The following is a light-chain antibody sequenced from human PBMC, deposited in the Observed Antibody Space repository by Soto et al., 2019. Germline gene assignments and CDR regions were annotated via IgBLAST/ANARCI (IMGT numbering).Light chain of an antibody. V-gene: IGKV3-15*01. J-gene: IGKJ1*01. CDR3: QQYDQWWT. CDR2: GAS. Sequence: EIVLTQSPATLSAFPGDRVTLSCRASQALNTRLAWYQHKPGQAPRLLIYGASIRAAGIPARFSGSGSGTEFSLTISSLQSEDFGVFFCQQYDQWWTFGQGTKVDI. CDR1: QALNTR.